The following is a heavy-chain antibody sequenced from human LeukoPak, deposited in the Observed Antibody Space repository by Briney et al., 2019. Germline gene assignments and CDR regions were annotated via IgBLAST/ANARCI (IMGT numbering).Heavy chain of an antibody. V-gene: IGHV1-69*13. CDR3: ARATYYYDSSGYSLFGY. CDR2: IIPIFGTA. Sequence: ASVKVSCKASGGTFSSYAICWVRQAPGQGLEWMGGIIPIFGTANYAQKFQGRVTITADESTSTAYMELSSLRSEDTAVYYCARATYYYDSSGYSLFGYWGQGTLVTVSS. J-gene: IGHJ4*02. CDR1: GGTFSSYA. D-gene: IGHD3-22*01.